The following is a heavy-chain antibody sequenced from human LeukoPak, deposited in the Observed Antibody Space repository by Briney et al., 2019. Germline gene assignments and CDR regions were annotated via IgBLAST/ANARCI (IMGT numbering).Heavy chain of an antibody. CDR1: GGSISSYY. Sequence: SETLSLTCAVSGGSISSYYWSWIRQPPGRGLEWIGSIHYSGSTNYNSSLKSRVTMSIDTSKNQFSLKLSSVTPADTAVYYCARQVYSSSWSYYFEYWGQGILVTVSS. CDR3: ARQVYSSSWSYYFEY. J-gene: IGHJ4*02. V-gene: IGHV4-59*01. CDR2: IHYSGST. D-gene: IGHD6-13*01.